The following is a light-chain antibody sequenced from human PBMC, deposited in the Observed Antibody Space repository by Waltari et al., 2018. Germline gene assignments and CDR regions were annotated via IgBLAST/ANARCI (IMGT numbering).Light chain of an antibody. Sequence: QSVLTQPPSASGTPGPRVTISFSGRASNTAGNVLNWYQRFPGKAPKLVIYRNDQRPSGVPDRFSGSKSGTSASLAISGLQSEDEADYYCAAWDDSPNGHWVFGGGTKVTVL. J-gene: IGLJ3*02. V-gene: IGLV1-44*01. CDR2: RND. CDR1: ASNTAGNV. CDR3: AAWDDSPNGHWV.